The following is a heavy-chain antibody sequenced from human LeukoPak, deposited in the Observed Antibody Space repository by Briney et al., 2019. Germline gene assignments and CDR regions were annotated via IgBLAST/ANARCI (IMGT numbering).Heavy chain of an antibody. CDR3: ARSGEDIVVVPAANHYYYYMDV. CDR2: INTNTGNP. V-gene: IGHV7-4-1*02. D-gene: IGHD2-2*01. J-gene: IGHJ6*03. CDR1: GYTFTSYA. Sequence: GASVKVSCKASGYTFTSYAMNWVRQAPGQGLEWMGWINTNTGNPTYAQGFTGRFVFSLDTSVSTAYLQISSLKAEDTAVYYCARSGEDIVVVPAANHYYYYMDVWGKGTTVTVSS.